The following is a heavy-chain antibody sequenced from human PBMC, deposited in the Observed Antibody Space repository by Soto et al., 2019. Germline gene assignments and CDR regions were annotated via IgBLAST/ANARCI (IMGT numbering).Heavy chain of an antibody. V-gene: IGHV3-30-3*01. D-gene: IGHD3-10*01. CDR3: ARASITMVRGVHDY. Sequence: GGSLRLSCAASGFTFSSYAMHWVRQAPGKGLEWVAVISYDGSNKYYADSVKGRFTISRDNSKNTLYLQMNSLRAEDTAVYYCARASITMVRGVHDYWGQGTLVTVSS. J-gene: IGHJ4*02. CDR1: GFTFSSYA. CDR2: ISYDGSNK.